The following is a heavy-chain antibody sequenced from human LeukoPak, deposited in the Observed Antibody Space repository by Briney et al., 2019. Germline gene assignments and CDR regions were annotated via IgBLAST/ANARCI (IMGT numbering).Heavy chain of an antibody. Sequence: SETLSLTCTVSGGSISSSSYYWGWIRQPPGRGLEWIGSIYYSGGTYYNPSLKSRVTISVDTSKNQFSLKLSSVTASDTAVYYCARFMIVVVITPGGCFDPWGQGTLVTVPS. J-gene: IGHJ5*02. D-gene: IGHD3-22*01. V-gene: IGHV4-39*01. CDR2: IYYSGGT. CDR3: ARFMIVVVITPGGCFDP. CDR1: GGSISSSSYY.